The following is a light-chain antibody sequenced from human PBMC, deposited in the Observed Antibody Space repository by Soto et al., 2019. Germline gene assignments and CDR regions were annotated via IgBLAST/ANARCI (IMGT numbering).Light chain of an antibody. Sequence: DIQMTQSPSFLSASVGDRVTITCRASQSIGKHLNWYQQKPGKAPKFLIYGASTLQSGVPSRFTGSGSGTYFTLTVNSLQAEDFATYYCQQSYTSPTTFGQGTRLEI. CDR2: GAS. J-gene: IGKJ5*01. V-gene: IGKV1-39*01. CDR3: QQSYTSPTT. CDR1: QSIGKH.